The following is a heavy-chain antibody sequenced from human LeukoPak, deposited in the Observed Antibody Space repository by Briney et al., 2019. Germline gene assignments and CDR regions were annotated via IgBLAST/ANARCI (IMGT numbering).Heavy chain of an antibody. CDR1: GGSISSTY. Sequence: PSETLSLTCTVSGGSISSTYWTWIRQLPGKGLDWIGNIYTTGITKYHPSLKSRVTISIDSSNSQFSLKLRSVTAADTAVYYCARHGSNWHYMDVWGKGTTVTVSS. CDR3: ARHGSNWHYMDV. V-gene: IGHV4-4*09. CDR2: IYTTGIT. J-gene: IGHJ6*03. D-gene: IGHD6-13*01.